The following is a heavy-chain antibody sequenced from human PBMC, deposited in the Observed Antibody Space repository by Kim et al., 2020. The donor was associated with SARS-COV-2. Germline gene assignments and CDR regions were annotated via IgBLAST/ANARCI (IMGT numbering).Heavy chain of an antibody. CDR2: IYYSGST. CDR1: GGSISSSSYY. CDR3: ARLRLTGYCSSTSCLNWFDP. V-gene: IGHV4-39*01. D-gene: IGHD2-2*01. Sequence: SETLSLTCTVSGGSISSSSYYWGWIRQPPGKGLEWIGSIYYSGSTYYNPSLKSRVTISVDTSKNQFSLKLSSVTAADTAVYYCARLRLTGYCSSTSCLNWFDPWGQGTLVTVSS. J-gene: IGHJ5*02.